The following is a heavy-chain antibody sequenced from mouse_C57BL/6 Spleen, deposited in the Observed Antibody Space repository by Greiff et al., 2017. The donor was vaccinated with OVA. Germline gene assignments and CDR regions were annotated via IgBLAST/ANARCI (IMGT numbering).Heavy chain of an antibody. CDR2: IHPNSGST. J-gene: IGHJ2*01. Sequence: VQLQQPGAELVKPGASVKLSCKASGYTFTSYWMHWVKQRPGQGLEWIGMIHPNSGSTNYNEKFKSKATLTVDKSSSTAYMQLSSLTSEDSAVYYCARSIYYDYEYYFDYWGQGTTLTVSS. CDR3: ARSIYYDYEYYFDY. D-gene: IGHD2-4*01. CDR1: GYTFTSYW. V-gene: IGHV1-64*01.